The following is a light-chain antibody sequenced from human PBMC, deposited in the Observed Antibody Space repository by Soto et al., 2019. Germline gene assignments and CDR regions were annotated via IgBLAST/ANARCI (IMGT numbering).Light chain of an antibody. CDR1: QSVGSY. Sequence: EIVLTQSPATLSLSPGERATLSCRASQSVGSYLAWYQQKPGQAPMLLIYDASNRATGIPPRFSCGGSWTDFTLTISSLDPEDFAVDFCRQRSNWLTFGGGTKVEIK. V-gene: IGKV3-11*01. CDR2: DAS. J-gene: IGKJ4*01. CDR3: RQRSNWLT.